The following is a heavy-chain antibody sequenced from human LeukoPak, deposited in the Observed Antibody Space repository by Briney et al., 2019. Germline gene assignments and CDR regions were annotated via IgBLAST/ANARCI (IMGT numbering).Heavy chain of an antibody. J-gene: IGHJ4*02. V-gene: IGHV1-2*02. D-gene: IGHD5-24*01. CDR1: GYTFTGYY. CDR3: TRDSYNDYYFDF. CDR2: INPSSGGT. Sequence: ASVKVSCKASGYTFTGYYLHWVRQAPGQGLEWMGWINPSSGGTNYAQNFQGRVTMTRDTSISTACMELSGLRSDDTAVYYCTRDSYNDYYFDFWGQGTLVTVSS.